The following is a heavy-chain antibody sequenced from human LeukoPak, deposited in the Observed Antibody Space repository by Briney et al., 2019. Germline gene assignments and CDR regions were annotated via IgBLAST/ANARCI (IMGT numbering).Heavy chain of an antibody. V-gene: IGHV3-23*01. D-gene: IGHD3-10*01. Sequence: PGGSLRLSCAASGFTFSTYSMSWVRQAPGRGLEWVSTFSASDGRTFYADSVRGRFTISRDNSKNTLYLQMNSLRAEDTAVCYCAKGEWAGRYFDYWGQGTLVSVSS. CDR1: GFTFSTYS. J-gene: IGHJ4*02. CDR3: AKGEWAGRYFDY. CDR2: FSASDGRT.